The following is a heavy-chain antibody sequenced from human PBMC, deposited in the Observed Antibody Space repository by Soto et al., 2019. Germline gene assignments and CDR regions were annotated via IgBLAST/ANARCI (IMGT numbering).Heavy chain of an antibody. CDR3: AKDIRRSGWRRFDP. J-gene: IGHJ5*02. V-gene: IGHV3-43*01. D-gene: IGHD6-19*01. Sequence: GGSLRLSCAASGFTFDDYTMHWVRQAPGKGLEWVSLISWDGGSTYYADSVKGRFTISRDNSKNSLYLQMNSLRTEDTALYYCAKDIRRSGWRRFDPWGQGTLVTVSS. CDR2: ISWDGGST. CDR1: GFTFDDYT.